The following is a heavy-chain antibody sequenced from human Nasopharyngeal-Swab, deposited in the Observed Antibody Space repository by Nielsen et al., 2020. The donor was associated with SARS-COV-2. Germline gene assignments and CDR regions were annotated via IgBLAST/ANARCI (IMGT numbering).Heavy chain of an antibody. CDR2: ISSSGSTI. J-gene: IGHJ3*02. V-gene: IGHV3-48*03. Sequence: GESLKISCAASGFTFSSYEMNWVRQAPGKGPEWVSYISSSGSTIYYADSVEGRFTISRDNAKNSLYLQMNSLRAEDTAVYYCARDGSSSSWYETGAFDIWGQGTMVTVSS. CDR1: GFTFSSYE. D-gene: IGHD6-13*01. CDR3: ARDGSSSSWYETGAFDI.